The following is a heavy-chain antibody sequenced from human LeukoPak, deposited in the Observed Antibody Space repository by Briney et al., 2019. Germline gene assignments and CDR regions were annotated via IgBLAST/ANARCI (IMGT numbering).Heavy chain of an antibody. V-gene: IGHV3-72*01. CDR2: SKDKANRYTK. CDR3: AKKRSGSSYPFDY. D-gene: IGHD1-26*01. CDR1: GFTFSDHH. Sequence: GGSLRLSCAASGFTFSDHHMDWVRQAPGKGLEWVGRSKDKANRYTKEYAAYVKGRFTISRDNSKKSVYLQMHRLKTEDMDEYYCAKKRSGSSYPFDYWGQGTLVTVSS. J-gene: IGHJ4*02.